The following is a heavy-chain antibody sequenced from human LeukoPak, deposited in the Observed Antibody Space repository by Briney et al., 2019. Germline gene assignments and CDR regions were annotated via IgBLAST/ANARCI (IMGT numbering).Heavy chain of an antibody. CDR2: LNGDGTNI. J-gene: IGHJ4*02. CDR1: GFTFSNYW. Sequence: PGGSLRLSCVASGFTFSNYWMQWVRQVPGKGLVWVSRLNGDGTNIIYADSVKGRFTISRDNSKNTLYLQMNSLRAEDTAVYYCARDSEPYYYDSSGYYYMNYFDYWGQGTLVTVSS. CDR3: ARDSEPYYYDSSGYYYMNYFDY. V-gene: IGHV3-74*01. D-gene: IGHD3-22*01.